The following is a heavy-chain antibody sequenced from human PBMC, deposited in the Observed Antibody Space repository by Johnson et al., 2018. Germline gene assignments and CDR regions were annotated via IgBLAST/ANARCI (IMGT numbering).Heavy chain of an antibody. J-gene: IGHJ6*02. Sequence: KPGGSLRLSCAASGFTFSNAWMNWVRQAPGKGLEWVGRIKSKTDGGTTDYAAPGKGRFTISRDDSKNMLYLQMNSLKTEDTAVYYCTTGVWQWLVRYYGMDVWGQGTTVTVSS. CDR2: IKSKTDGGTT. CDR1: GFTFSNAW. V-gene: IGHV3-15*07. CDR3: TTGVWQWLVRYYGMDV. D-gene: IGHD6-19*01.